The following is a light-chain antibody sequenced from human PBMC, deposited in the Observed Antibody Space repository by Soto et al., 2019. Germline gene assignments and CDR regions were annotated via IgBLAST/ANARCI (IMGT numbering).Light chain of an antibody. CDR2: SDT. CDR3: QSYDSSLSGSV. J-gene: IGLJ2*01. V-gene: IGLV1-40*01. Sequence: QPVLTQPPSVSGAPGQRVTISCTGNTSNIGAGYDVHWYQQLPGAAPKVLIQSDTKRPSGVPDRFSGSKSGTSASLAITGLQAEDEADYYCQSYDSSLSGSVVGGGTKLTVL. CDR1: TSNIGAGYD.